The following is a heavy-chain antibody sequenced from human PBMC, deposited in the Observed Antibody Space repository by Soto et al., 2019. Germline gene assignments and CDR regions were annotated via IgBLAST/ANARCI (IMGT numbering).Heavy chain of an antibody. CDR2: INAGNGNT. Sequence: ASVKVSCKASGYTFTSYAMHWVRQAPGQRLEWMGWINAGNGNTKYSQKFQGRVTITRDTSASTAYMELSSLRSEDTAVYYCAREDGRFGELLTYYYYGMDVWGQGTTVTVSS. V-gene: IGHV1-3*01. D-gene: IGHD3-10*01. CDR3: AREDGRFGELLTYYYYGMDV. J-gene: IGHJ6*02. CDR1: GYTFTSYA.